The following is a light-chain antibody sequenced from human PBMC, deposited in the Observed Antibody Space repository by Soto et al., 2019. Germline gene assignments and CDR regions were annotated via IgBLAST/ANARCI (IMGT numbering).Light chain of an antibody. CDR3: NSYTSSSTHV. Sequence: QSALTQPASVSASPGQSITISCTGTSSDVGGYNYVSWYQQHPGKPPKLMIYDVSNRPAGVSDRFSGSKSGNTASLTISGLQAEDEADYYCNSYTSSSTHVFGTGTKVTVL. CDR2: DVS. CDR1: SSDVGGYNY. J-gene: IGLJ1*01. V-gene: IGLV2-14*01.